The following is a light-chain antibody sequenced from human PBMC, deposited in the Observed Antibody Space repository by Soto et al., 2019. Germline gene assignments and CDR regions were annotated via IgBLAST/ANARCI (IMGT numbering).Light chain of an antibody. CDR3: VLYMGSGMLV. Sequence: QTVVTQEPSFSVSPGGTVTLTCGLSSGSVATSYYPSWYQQTPGQAPRTLIYSTNTRSSGVPDRFSGSILGNKAALTITGDQADDESDYYCVLYMGSGMLVFGGGTQLTVL. CDR2: STN. V-gene: IGLV8-61*01. CDR1: SGSVATSYY. J-gene: IGLJ7*01.